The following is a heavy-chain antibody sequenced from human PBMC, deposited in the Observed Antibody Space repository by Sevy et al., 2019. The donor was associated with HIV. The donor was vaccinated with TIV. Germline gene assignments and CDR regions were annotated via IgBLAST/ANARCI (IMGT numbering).Heavy chain of an antibody. J-gene: IGHJ4*02. CDR2: IYSGGST. Sequence: GGSLRLSCAASGFTVSSNYMSWVRQAPGKGLEWVSVIYSGGSTYYADSVKGRFTISRDNSKNTLYLQMNSLRAEDTAVYYCAREWEMSTRYFDYWGQGTLVTVSS. CDR3: AREWEMSTRYFDY. CDR1: GFTVSSNY. D-gene: IGHD1-26*01. V-gene: IGHV3-66*02.